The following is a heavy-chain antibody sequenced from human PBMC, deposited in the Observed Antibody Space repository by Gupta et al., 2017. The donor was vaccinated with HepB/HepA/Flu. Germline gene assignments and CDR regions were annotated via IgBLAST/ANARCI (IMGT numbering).Heavy chain of an antibody. CDR1: GFVFRNAW. CDR2: IKNKNDGGTT. V-gene: IGHV3-15*01. D-gene: IGHD3-3*01. J-gene: IGHJ4*02. CDR3: TTDGGNPDY. Sequence: EVQLVESGGGLVKPGGSLRLSWAASGFVFRNAWMSWVRQAPGKGLEWVGRIKNKNDGGTTDYGAPVKGRFTILRDDSRNTLYLQMNSLKTEDTAFYYCTTDGGNPDYWGQGTLVTVSS.